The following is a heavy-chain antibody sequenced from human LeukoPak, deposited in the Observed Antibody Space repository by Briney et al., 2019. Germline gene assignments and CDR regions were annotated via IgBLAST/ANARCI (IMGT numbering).Heavy chain of an antibody. Sequence: GGSLRLSCAASGFTFSSYDMHWVRQATGKGLEWVSAIGTAGDTYYPGSGKGRFTISRENAKNSLYLQMNSLRAEDTAVYYCARDLSAGYSSNWYDYWGQGTLVTVSS. V-gene: IGHV3-13*01. D-gene: IGHD6-13*01. CDR2: IGTAGDT. CDR1: GFTFSSYD. CDR3: ARDLSAGYSSNWYDY. J-gene: IGHJ5*01.